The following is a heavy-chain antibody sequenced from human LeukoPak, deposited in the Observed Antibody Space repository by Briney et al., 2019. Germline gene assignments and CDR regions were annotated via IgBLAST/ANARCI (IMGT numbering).Heavy chain of an antibody. CDR3: ARYISGSQYRGVY. J-gene: IGHJ4*02. Sequence: PGGSLRLSCAASGFTFSHYAMNWVRQAPGKGLEWVSGISGGGSSTYYADSVKGRFTISRDNSKNTLYLQMNSLRAEDTAVYYCARYISGSQYRGVYWGQGTLVTVSS. V-gene: IGHV3-23*01. D-gene: IGHD1-26*01. CDR1: GFTFSHYA. CDR2: ISGGGSST.